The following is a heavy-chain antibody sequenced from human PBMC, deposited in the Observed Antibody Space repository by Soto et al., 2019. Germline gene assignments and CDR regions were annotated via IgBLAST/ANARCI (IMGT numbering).Heavy chain of an antibody. CDR1: GGSISSGVYY. V-gene: IGHV4-31*03. Sequence: SETLSLTCTVSGGSISSGVYYWSWIRQHPGKGLEWIGYIYYSGSTYYNPSLKSRLTISVDTSKNQFSLKLSSVTAADTAVYYCARGSYYGSGDTYFDYWRQGTLVTVSA. CDR3: ARGSYYGSGDTYFDY. CDR2: IYYSGST. D-gene: IGHD3-10*01. J-gene: IGHJ4*02.